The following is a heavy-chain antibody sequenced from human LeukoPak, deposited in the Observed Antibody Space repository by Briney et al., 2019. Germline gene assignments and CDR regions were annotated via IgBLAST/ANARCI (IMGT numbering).Heavy chain of an antibody. CDR2: IFYTGST. J-gene: IGHJ3*02. CDR1: GYSISSGYY. CDR3: ATLTGGDDAFDI. D-gene: IGHD4-23*01. V-gene: IGHV4-61*01. Sequence: SETLSLTCTVSGYSISSGYYWSWIRQPPGKGLEWIGYIFYTGSTNYNPSLKSRVTISVLTSKNRFSLKLSSVTAADTAVYYCATLTGGDDAFDIWGQGTMVTVSS.